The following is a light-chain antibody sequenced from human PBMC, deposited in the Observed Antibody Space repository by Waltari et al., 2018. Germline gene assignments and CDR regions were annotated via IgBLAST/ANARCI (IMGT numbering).Light chain of an antibody. V-gene: IGKV1-39*01. CDR2: TAS. CDR1: QIINKF. CDR3: QQSYSIPYT. J-gene: IGKJ2*01. Sequence: DIQMTQSPSSLSASVGDRVPISCRASQIINKFLNWYQQKPGEAPKLLIYTASSMQGGVPSRFSGSGFGTEFSLTISSLRREDFATYFCQQSYSIPYTFGQGTKVEIK.